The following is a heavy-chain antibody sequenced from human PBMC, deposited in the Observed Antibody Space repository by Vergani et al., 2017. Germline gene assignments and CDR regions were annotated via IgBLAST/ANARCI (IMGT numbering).Heavy chain of an antibody. CDR2: ISAYNGNT. J-gene: IGHJ6*03. Sequence: QVQLVQSGAEVKKPGASVKVSCKASGYTFTSYGISWVRQAPGQGLEWMGWISAYNGNTNYAQKLQGRVTMTTDTSTSTAYMELRSLRSDDTAVYYCARVDTXVPATSHFYYMDVWGKGTTVVVSS. CDR1: GYTFTSYG. V-gene: IGHV1-18*01. D-gene: IGHD6-25*01. CDR3: ARVDTXVPATSHFYYMDV.